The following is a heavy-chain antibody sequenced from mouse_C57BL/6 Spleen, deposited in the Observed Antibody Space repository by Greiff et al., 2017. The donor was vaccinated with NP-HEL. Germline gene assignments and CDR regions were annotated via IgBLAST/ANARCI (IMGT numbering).Heavy chain of an antibody. D-gene: IGHD1-1*01. CDR1: GFSLTSYG. V-gene: IGHV2-6-1*01. Sequence: VQLVESGPGLVAPSPSLSITCTASGFSLTSYGVHWVRQPPGQGLEWLVVIWRDGSTTYYSALKSRMSISKNDSKSQVILKMNSLQTDDTARYYCARHGGATGVDYWGQGTSVTVSS. CDR3: ARHGGATGVDY. CDR2: IWRDGST. J-gene: IGHJ4*01.